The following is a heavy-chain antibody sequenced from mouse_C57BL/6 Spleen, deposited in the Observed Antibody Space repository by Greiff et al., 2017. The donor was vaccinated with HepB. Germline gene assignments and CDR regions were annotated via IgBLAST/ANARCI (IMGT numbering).Heavy chain of an antibody. D-gene: IGHD1-1*01. CDR3: TRRGTVGAMDY. CDR1: GYTFTDYE. CDR2: IDPETGGT. Sequence: VKLMESGAELVRPGASVTLSCKASGYTFTDYEMHWVKQTPVHGLEWIGAIDPETGGTAYNQKFKGKAILTADKSSSTAYMELRSLTSEDSAVYYCTRRGTVGAMDYWGQGTSVTVSS. V-gene: IGHV1-15*01. J-gene: IGHJ4*01.